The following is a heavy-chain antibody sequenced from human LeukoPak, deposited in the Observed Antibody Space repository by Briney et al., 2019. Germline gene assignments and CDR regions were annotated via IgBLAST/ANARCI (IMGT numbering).Heavy chain of an antibody. CDR3: ARGNILSGYCFDF. CDR2: IHYTGGT. CDR1: GGSISGYY. Sequence: SETLSLTCAVYGGSISGYYWSWIRQPPGKGLEWVGEIHYTGGTSCNPSLKSRATISIDTSKNQLSLKLSSVTAADTAVYYCARGNILSGYCFDFWGQGALVTVSS. V-gene: IGHV4-34*01. J-gene: IGHJ4*02. D-gene: IGHD3-9*01.